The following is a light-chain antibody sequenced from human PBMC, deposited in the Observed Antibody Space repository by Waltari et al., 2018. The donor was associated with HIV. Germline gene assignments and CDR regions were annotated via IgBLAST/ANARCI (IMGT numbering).Light chain of an antibody. J-gene: IGLJ2*01. Sequence: FELTQPPSVSVSPSQTATITCTANSLTQQYISWYQKRPGQSPLLGSDEDSKRPSELSERFSGSNSGDTATLTISVTESLDEAEYFCQTWDRSTVIFGGGTKLTVL. V-gene: IGLV3-1*01. CDR2: EDS. CDR3: QTWDRSTVI. CDR1: SLTQQY.